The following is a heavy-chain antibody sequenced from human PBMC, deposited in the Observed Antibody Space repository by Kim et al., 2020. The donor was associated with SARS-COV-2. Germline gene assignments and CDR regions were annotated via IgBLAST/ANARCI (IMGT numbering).Heavy chain of an antibody. CDR1: RFTLSIFD. CDR3: VRDRGRATSRGRDVYMDV. CDR2: ISSDATTK. D-gene: IGHD2-21*02. V-gene: IGHV3-30*13. J-gene: IGHJ6*02. Sequence: GGSLRLSCAASRFTLSIFDMHWVRQSPGKGLDWVAFISSDATTKYYADSVKGRFTISRENSKNMMFLHMNGLKFDDTAVYYCVRDRGRATSRGRDVYMDVWGQGTTVTVS.